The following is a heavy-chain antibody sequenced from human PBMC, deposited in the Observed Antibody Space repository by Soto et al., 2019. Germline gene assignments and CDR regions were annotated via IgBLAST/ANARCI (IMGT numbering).Heavy chain of an antibody. CDR3: ARVAIDYYDSSGYSEYFQH. J-gene: IGHJ1*01. D-gene: IGHD3-22*01. CDR2: IYTSGST. Sequence: PSETLCVTCTFPGGSISIYYWSWIGQPAGKGLEWIGRIYTSGSTNYNPSLKSRVTMSVDTSKNQFSLKLSSVTAADTAVYYCARVAIDYYDSSGYSEYFQHWGQGTMVTVSS. V-gene: IGHV4-4*07. CDR1: GGSISIYY.